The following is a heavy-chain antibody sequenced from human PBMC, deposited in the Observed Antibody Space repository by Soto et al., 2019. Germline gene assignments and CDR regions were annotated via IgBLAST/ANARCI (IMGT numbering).Heavy chain of an antibody. CDR2: INHTGGT. CDR3: ATRITVFGLLIPPFDP. D-gene: IGHD3-3*01. CDR1: GGSVNGYY. V-gene: IGHV4-34*01. J-gene: IGHJ5*02. Sequence: SETLSLPYAVYGGSVNGYYWNWIRHPPGKGLEWIGEINHTGGTHYNPSLKSRVTMSVDTSKNQFSLRLSSVTAADTAIYYCATRITVFGLLIPPFDPWGQGTQVTVS.